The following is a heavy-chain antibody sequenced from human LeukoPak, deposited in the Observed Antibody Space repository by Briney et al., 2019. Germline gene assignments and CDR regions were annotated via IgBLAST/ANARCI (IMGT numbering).Heavy chain of an antibody. D-gene: IGHD6-6*01. Sequence: PSQTLSLTCTVSGGSISSGSYYWSWIWQAAGKGVEWIGSIYHSGSTYYNPSLKSRVTISVDTSKNQFSLKLSSVTAADTAVYYCARPLYSSSSGFDYWGQGTLVTVSS. CDR3: ARPLYSSSSGFDY. CDR1: GGSISSGSYY. V-gene: IGHV4-61*02. J-gene: IGHJ4*02. CDR2: IYHSGST.